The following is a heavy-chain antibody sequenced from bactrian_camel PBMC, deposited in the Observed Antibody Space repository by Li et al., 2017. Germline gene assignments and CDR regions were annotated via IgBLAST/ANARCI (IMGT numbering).Heavy chain of an antibody. Sequence: VQLVESGGGLVQPGGSLRVSCEASGFTFSSYGMSWVRQASGKGLEWVSGINRGGGSTYYADSVEGRFTISRDNAKNTLYLDMNDLKPEDSAMYYCAADVRAFSNGAGGWYCGPTRLAKWGQGTQVTVS. D-gene: IGHD6*01. J-gene: IGHJ4*01. CDR1: GFTFSSYG. V-gene: IGHV3S40*01. CDR2: INRGGGST. CDR3: AADVRAFSNGAGGWYCGPTRLAK.